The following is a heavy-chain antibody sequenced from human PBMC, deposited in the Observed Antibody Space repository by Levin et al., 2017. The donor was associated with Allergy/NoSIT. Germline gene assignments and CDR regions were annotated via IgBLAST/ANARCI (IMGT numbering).Heavy chain of an antibody. J-gene: IGHJ3*02. V-gene: IGHV4-30-4*01. D-gene: IGHD3-10*01. CDR2: IYYSGST. Sequence: PSETLSLTCTVSGGSISSGDYFCSWIRQPPGKGLEWIGYIYYSGSTYYNPSLKSRVTISVDTSKNQFSLKLSSVTAADTAVYFCARDTRGGDAFDIWGQGTMVTVSS. CDR1: GGSISSGDYF. CDR3: ARDTRGGDAFDI.